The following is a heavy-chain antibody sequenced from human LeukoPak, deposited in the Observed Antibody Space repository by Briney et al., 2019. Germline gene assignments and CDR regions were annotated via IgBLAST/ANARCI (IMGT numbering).Heavy chain of an antibody. Sequence: AASVKVSCKASGGTFSSYAISWVRQAPGQGLEWMGGIIPIFGTANYAQKFQGRVTITADESTSIAYMELSSLRSEDTAVYYCASLTGPQPGYWGQGTLVTVSS. J-gene: IGHJ4*02. V-gene: IGHV1-69*01. CDR3: ASLTGPQPGY. D-gene: IGHD1-14*01. CDR2: IIPIFGTA. CDR1: GGTFSSYA.